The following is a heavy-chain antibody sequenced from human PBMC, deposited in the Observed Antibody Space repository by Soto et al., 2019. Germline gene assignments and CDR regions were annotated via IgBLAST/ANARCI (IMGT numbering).Heavy chain of an antibody. D-gene: IGHD3-10*01. CDR1: GGSIISYY. CDR3: ARLLWFGELLSDNWFDP. Sequence: PSETLSLTCTFSGGSIISYYWIWIRQPPGKGLEWIGYIYYSGSTNYNPSLKSRVTISVDTSKNQFSLKLSSVTAADTAVYYCARLLWFGELLSDNWFDPWGQGTLLTVSS. J-gene: IGHJ5*02. V-gene: IGHV4-59*01. CDR2: IYYSGST.